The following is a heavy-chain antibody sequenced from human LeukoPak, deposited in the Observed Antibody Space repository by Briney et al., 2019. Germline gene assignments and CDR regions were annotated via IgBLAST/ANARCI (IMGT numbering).Heavy chain of an antibody. CDR3: ARILYCSSTSCYGRTLNFDY. CDR1: GGSISSSSYY. Sequence: KPSETLSLTCTVSGGSISSSSYYWGWIRQPPGKGLEWIGSIYYSGSTYYNPSLKSRVTISVDTSKNQFSLKLSSVTAADTAVYYCARILYCSSTSCYGRTLNFDYWGQGTLVTVSS. D-gene: IGHD2-2*01. V-gene: IGHV4-39*01. CDR2: IYYSGST. J-gene: IGHJ4*02.